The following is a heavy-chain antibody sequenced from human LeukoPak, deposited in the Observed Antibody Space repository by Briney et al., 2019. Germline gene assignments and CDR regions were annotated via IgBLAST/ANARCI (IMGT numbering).Heavy chain of an antibody. V-gene: IGHV1-18*01. D-gene: IGHD5-12*01. CDR1: GGTFSSYA. J-gene: IGHJ4*02. CDR3: ARRFSGYAEAYFDY. Sequence: ASVKVSCKASGGTFSSYAISWVRQAPGQGLEWMGWISAYNGNTNYAQKLQGRVTMTTDTSTSTAYMELRSLRSDDTAVYYCARRFSGYAEAYFDYWGQGTLVTVSS. CDR2: ISAYNGNT.